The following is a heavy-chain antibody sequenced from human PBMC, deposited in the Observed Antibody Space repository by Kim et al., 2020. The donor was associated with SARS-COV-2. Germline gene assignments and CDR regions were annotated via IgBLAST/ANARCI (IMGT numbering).Heavy chain of an antibody. CDR3: ARNNSGYT. D-gene: IGHD3-22*01. J-gene: IGHJ4*02. CDR1: GYTFTGYY. CDR2: IHPNSGDT. Sequence: ASVKVSCKASGYTFTGYYMHWVRQAPGQGLEWMGWIHPNSGDTKYAQKFQGRVTMTRDTSISTAYMELSSLKSDDTAVYYCARNNSGYTWGQGTLVTVSS. V-gene: IGHV1-2*02.